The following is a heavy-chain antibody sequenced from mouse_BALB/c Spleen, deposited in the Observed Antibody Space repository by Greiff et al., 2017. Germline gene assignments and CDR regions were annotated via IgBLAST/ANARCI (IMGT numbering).Heavy chain of an antibody. V-gene: IGHV14-3*02. Sequence: EVQLQESGAELVKPGASVKLSCTASGFNIKDTYMHWVKQRTEQGLEWIGRIDPANGNTKYDPKFQGKATITADTSSNTAYLQRSSLTSEDTAVYYCARSGGNYGRFAYWGQGTLVTVSA. CDR1: GFNIKDTY. CDR3: ARSGGNYGRFAY. J-gene: IGHJ3*01. CDR2: IDPANGNT. D-gene: IGHD2-1*01.